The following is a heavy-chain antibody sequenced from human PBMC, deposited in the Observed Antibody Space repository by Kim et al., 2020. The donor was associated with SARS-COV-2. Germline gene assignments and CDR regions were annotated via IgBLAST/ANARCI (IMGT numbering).Heavy chain of an antibody. CDR2: ISSSSSYI. CDR3: ARDGVEQWLVRPVVAFDY. V-gene: IGHV3-21*01. J-gene: IGHJ4*02. Sequence: GGSLRLSCAASGFTFSSYSMNWVRQAPGKGLEWVSSISSSSSYIYYADSVKGRFTISRDNAKNSLYLQMNSLRAEDTAVYYCARDGVEQWLVRPVVAFDYWGQGTLVTVSS. D-gene: IGHD6-19*01. CDR1: GFTFSSYS.